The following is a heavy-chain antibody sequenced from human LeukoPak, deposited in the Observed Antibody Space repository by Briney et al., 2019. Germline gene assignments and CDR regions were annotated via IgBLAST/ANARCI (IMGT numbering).Heavy chain of an antibody. CDR2: ISSSSSTI. V-gene: IGHV3-48*01. Sequence: GGPLRLSCAASGFTFSSYSMNWVRQAPGKGLGWVSYISSSSSTIYYADSVKGRFTISRDNAKNSLYLQMKSLRAEGTAVYYCARGLRIQLWGFDYWGQGTLVTVSS. D-gene: IGHD5-18*01. CDR1: GFTFSSYS. CDR3: ARGLRIQLWGFDY. J-gene: IGHJ4*02.